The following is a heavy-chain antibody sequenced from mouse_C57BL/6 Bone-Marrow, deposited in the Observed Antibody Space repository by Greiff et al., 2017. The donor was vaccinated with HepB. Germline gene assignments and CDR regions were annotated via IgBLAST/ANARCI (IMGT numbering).Heavy chain of an antibody. CDR2: IRSKSNNYAT. CDR3: VRHHDGYYDYAMDY. J-gene: IGHJ4*01. Sequence: EVQLVESGGGLVQPKGSLKLSCAASGFSFNTYAMNWVRQAPGKGLEWVARIRSKSNNYATYYADSVKDRFTISRDDSESMLYLQMNNLKTEDTAMYYCVRHHDGYYDYAMDYWGQGTSVTVSS. CDR1: GFSFNTYA. V-gene: IGHV10-1*01. D-gene: IGHD2-3*01.